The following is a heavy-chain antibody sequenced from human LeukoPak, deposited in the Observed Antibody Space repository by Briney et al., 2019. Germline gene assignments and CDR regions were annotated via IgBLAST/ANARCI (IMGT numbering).Heavy chain of an antibody. CDR3: ARDSEGGCFDY. J-gene: IGHJ4*02. V-gene: IGHV4-31*01. D-gene: IGHD1-26*01. CDR1: GGSISSGGYY. Sequence: PSQTLSLTCTVSGGSISSGGYYWSWSRQHPGKGREWIGYIYYSGSTYYNPSLKSQVTISVDTSKNQFSLKLSSVTAADTAVYYCARDSEGGCFDYGGQGTLVTVSA. CDR2: IYYSGST.